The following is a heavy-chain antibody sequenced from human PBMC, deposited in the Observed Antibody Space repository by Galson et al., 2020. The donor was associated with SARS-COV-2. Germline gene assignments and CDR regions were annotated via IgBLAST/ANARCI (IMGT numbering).Heavy chain of an antibody. V-gene: IGHV3-33*01. CDR3: ARDDRWVAGRLGIDY. CDR1: GFTIITYG. CDR2: IWPDSTTQ. D-gene: IGHD6-19*01. J-gene: IGHJ4*02. Sequence: GHTGGSLRPSWPASGFTIITYGMHWVRQAPGNGPEWVADIWPDSTTQYYADAVKGRFTISRDTSKNTLFLQLNSLGAEDTALYYCARDDRWVAGRLGIDYWGQGTLVTVSS.